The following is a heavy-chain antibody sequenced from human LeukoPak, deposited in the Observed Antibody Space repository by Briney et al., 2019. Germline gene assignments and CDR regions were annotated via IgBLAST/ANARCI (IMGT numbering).Heavy chain of an antibody. V-gene: IGHV4-39*01. D-gene: IGHD6-25*01. Sequence: SETLSLTCTVSGGSITSSSYYWGWIRQPPGKGLDWIASINYSGTTYYNPPLKSRVTISVDTSKNQFSLNLRSVTAADTAVYYCARRPAGLNWFDPWGQGTLVTVSS. CDR1: GGSITSSSYY. CDR2: INYSGTT. J-gene: IGHJ5*02. CDR3: ARRPAGLNWFDP.